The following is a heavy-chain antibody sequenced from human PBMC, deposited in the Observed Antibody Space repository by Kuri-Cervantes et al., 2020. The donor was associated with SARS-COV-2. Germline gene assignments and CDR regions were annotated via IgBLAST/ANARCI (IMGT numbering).Heavy chain of an antibody. CDR3: AKSKGRENGWVYSSDLDAFDI. J-gene: IGHJ3*02. CDR1: GFTVSSNE. V-gene: IGHV3-23*01. Sequence: GGSLRLSCAASGFTVSSNEMSWVRQAPGKGLEWVSAISGSGGSTYYADSVKGRFTISRDNSKNTLYLQMNSLRAEDTAVYYCAKSKGRENGWVYSSDLDAFDIWGQGTMVTVSS. D-gene: IGHD3-22*01. CDR2: ISGSGGST.